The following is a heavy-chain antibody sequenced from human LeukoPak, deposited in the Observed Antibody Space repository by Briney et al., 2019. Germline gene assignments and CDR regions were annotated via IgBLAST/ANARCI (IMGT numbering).Heavy chain of an antibody. CDR3: ARDPTHYYDSSGYLDY. V-gene: IGHV3-66*01. CDR1: GFAVSSNY. Sequence: PGGSLRLSCAASGFAVSSNYMSWVRQAPGKGLEWVSVIYSGGSTYYADSVKGRFTISRDNSKNTLYLQMNSLRAEDTAVYYCARDPTHYYDSSGYLDYWGQGTLVTVSS. D-gene: IGHD3-22*01. J-gene: IGHJ4*02. CDR2: IYSGGST.